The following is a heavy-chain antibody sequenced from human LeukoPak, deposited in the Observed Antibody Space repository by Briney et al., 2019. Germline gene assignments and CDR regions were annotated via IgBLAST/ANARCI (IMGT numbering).Heavy chain of an antibody. CDR3: AKQAGSDLWHYFDY. CDR1: GFTFSSYS. J-gene: IGHJ4*02. D-gene: IGHD2-21*02. Sequence: GGSLRLSCAASGFTFSSYSMNWVRQAPGKGLEWVSSISGSGGSTYYADSVKGRFTISRDNSKNTLYLQTNSLRAEDTALYYCAKQAGSDLWHYFDYWGQGTLVTDSS. CDR2: ISGSGGST. V-gene: IGHV3-23*01.